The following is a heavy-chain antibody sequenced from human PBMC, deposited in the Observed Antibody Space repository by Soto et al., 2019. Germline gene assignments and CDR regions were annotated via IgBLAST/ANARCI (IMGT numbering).Heavy chain of an antibody. D-gene: IGHD6-19*01. CDR1: GYTFTNYG. V-gene: IGHV1-69*13. CDR3: ALWAAARGLGSSAKKLDY. Sequence: GASVKVSCKASGYTFTNYGISWVRQAPGQGLEWMGGIIPIFGTANYAQKFQGRVTITADESTSTAYMELSSLRSEDTAVYYCALWAAARGLGSSAKKLDYWGQGTLVTVSS. J-gene: IGHJ4*02. CDR2: IIPIFGTA.